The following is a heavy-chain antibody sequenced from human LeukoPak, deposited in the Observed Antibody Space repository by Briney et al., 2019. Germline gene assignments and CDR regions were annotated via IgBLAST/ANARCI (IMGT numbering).Heavy chain of an antibody. CDR1: GFTFSSYG. J-gene: IGHJ6*02. CDR2: ISSSSSTI. D-gene: IGHD1-26*01. V-gene: IGHV3-48*04. CDR3: ARGDIVGATVYYYYGMDV. Sequence: GGSLRLSCAASGFTFSSYGMHWVRQAPGKGLEWVSYISSSSSTIYYADSVKGRFTISRDNAKNSLYLQMNSLRAEDTAVYYCARGDIVGATVYYYYGMDVWGQGTTVTVSS.